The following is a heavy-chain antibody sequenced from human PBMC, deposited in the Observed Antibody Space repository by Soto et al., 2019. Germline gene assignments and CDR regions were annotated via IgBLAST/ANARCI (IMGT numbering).Heavy chain of an antibody. CDR1: GFTFSTHA. J-gene: IGHJ4*02. CDR3: VRNQTGITTTGGGRIDR. V-gene: IGHV3-30-3*01. Sequence: QVQLVESGGGLVQPGRSLRLSCAASGFTFSTHAMNWVRQAPGKGLECVAIVSCDGSNKYYADSVKGRFTISRDNSKNTRSVQIRGPTPEDTALYYLVRNQTGITTTGGGRIDRWGQGNLVQVSS. CDR2: VSCDGSNK. D-gene: IGHD6-13*01.